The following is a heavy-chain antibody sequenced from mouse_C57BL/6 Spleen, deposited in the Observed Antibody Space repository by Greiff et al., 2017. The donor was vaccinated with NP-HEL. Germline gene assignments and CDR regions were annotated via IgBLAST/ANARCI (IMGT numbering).Heavy chain of an antibody. Sequence: VQLKESGGGLVQPGGSLKLSCAASGFTFSDYYMYWVRQTPEKRLEWVAYISNGGGSTYYPDTVKGRFIISRDNAKNTLYLQMSRLKSEDTAMYYCARHSNYGAYWGQGTLVTVSA. CDR3: ARHSNYGAY. CDR1: GFTFSDYY. V-gene: IGHV5-12*01. J-gene: IGHJ3*01. D-gene: IGHD2-5*01. CDR2: ISNGGGST.